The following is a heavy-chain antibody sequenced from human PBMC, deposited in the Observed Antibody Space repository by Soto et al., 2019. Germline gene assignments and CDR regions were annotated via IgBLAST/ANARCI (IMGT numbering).Heavy chain of an antibody. V-gene: IGHV3-9*01. CDR1: GFTFDNYA. J-gene: IGHJ4*02. D-gene: IGHD3-3*01. CDR2: ISWNSGNI. Sequence: EVHLMESGGGWVQPGRSLRLSCVASGFTFDNYAMHWVRQAPGKGLEWVSGISWNSGNIGYADSVKGRFTIARDNAKNSLYLEMNSLRGEDTALYYCAKSLKIFGLAPTRSGPLDSWGQGALVTVSS. CDR3: AKSLKIFGLAPTRSGPLDS.